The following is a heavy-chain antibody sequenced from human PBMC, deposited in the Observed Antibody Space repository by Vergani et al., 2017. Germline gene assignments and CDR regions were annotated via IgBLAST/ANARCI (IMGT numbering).Heavy chain of an antibody. D-gene: IGHD2-2*01. CDR3: AKEGWRYCSSTSCPRAFDI. J-gene: IGHJ3*02. CDR2: VSGSSATP. V-gene: IGHV3-23*01. Sequence: EVQLLESGGGLVQPGGSLRLSCEASGFSFPGYAMSWVRQAPGKGLEWVSSVSGSSATPYYADSVKGRFTISRDNAKNSLYLQMNSLRAEDTAVYYCAKEGWRYCSSTSCPRAFDIWGQGTMVTVSS. CDR1: GFSFPGYA.